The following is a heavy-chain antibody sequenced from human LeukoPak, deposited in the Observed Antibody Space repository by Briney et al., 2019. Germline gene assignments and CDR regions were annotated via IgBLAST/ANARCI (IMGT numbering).Heavy chain of an antibody. D-gene: IGHD3-22*01. V-gene: IGHV4-39*07. CDR1: GGSISSSSYY. Sequence: PSETLSLTCTVSGGSISSSSYYWGWIRQPPGTGLEWIGSIYYSGSTYYNPSLKSRVTISVDTSKNQVSLKLSSVTAADTAVYYCARAGYYYDSSGYDYWGQGTLVTVSS. CDR3: ARAGYYYDSSGYDY. J-gene: IGHJ4*02. CDR2: IYYSGST.